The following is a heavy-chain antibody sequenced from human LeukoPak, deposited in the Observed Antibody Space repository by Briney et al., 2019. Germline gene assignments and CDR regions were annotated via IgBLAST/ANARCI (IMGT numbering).Heavy chain of an antibody. J-gene: IGHJ4*02. Sequence: GGSLRLSCAASGFTFSTYEMNWVRQAPGKGLEWISSISSSGSIIYQADSVKGRFTISRDNAKNSLYLQMNSLRAEDTAVYYCAREPTYGDYDDYWGQGTLVTVSS. D-gene: IGHD4-17*01. CDR3: AREPTYGDYDDY. V-gene: IGHV3-48*03. CDR1: GFTFSTYE. CDR2: ISSSGSII.